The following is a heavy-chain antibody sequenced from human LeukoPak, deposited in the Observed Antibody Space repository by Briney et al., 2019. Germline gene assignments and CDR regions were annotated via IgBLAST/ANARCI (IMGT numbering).Heavy chain of an antibody. CDR3: ARDSYGDANFDS. CDR2: ISGSGHRT. J-gene: IGHJ4*02. V-gene: IGHV3-23*01. Sequence: GGSLRLSCAASGFTFSSYGVSWVRQAPGKGLEWVSGISGSGHRTYYADSVKGRFTISRDNSKSTLYLQMNSLRPEDTAVYYCARDSYGDANFDSWGQGTLVTVSS. CDR1: GFTFSSYG. D-gene: IGHD4-17*01.